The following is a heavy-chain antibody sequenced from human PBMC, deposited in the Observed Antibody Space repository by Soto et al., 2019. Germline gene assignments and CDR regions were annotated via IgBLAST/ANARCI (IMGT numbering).Heavy chain of an antibody. V-gene: IGHV4-34*01. Sequence: PSETLSLTCAVYGGSFSGYYWTWIRQPPGTGLEWIGEINHGGSTNYNPSLKSRVTISVDTSKNQFSLKLTSVTAADTAVYYCARQTLDIVATNGWLCEFDYWGQGTLVTVSS. CDR2: INHGGST. D-gene: IGHD5-12*01. CDR3: ARQTLDIVATNGWLCEFDY. CDR1: GGSFSGYY. J-gene: IGHJ4*02.